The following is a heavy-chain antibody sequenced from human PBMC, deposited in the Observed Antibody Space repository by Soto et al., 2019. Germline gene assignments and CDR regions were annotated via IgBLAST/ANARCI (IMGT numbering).Heavy chain of an antibody. V-gene: IGHV1-2*02. Sequence: ASVKVSCKTSGYTLTGHYIHWVRQAPQQGPEWLGEIGPESGATRYAQKFRGRVTMTMDTSNTTVYMELKNLSPDDTAVYYCGRGRSGQIVVFYWGQGTPVTVSS. CDR1: GYTLTGHY. J-gene: IGHJ4*02. CDR3: GRGRSGQIVVFY. CDR2: IGPESGAT. D-gene: IGHD1-26*01.